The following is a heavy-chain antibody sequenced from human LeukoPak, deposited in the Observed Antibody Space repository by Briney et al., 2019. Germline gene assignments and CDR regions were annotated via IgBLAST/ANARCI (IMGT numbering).Heavy chain of an antibody. J-gene: IGHJ3*02. CDR2: INPNSGGT. Sequence: GASVKVSCKASGYTFTGYYMHWVRQAPGQGLEWMGWINPNSGGTNCAQKFQGRVTMTRDTSISTAYMELSSLRSDDTTVYYCARRRVYDILTSYAFDIWGQGTMVTVSS. CDR3: ARRRVYDILTSYAFDI. V-gene: IGHV1-2*02. D-gene: IGHD3-9*01. CDR1: GYTFTGYY.